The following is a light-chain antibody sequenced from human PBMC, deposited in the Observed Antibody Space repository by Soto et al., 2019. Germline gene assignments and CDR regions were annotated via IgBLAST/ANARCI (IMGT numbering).Light chain of an antibody. CDR2: KAS. J-gene: IGKJ1*01. CDR3: QQYNSLWT. CDR1: QSISTW. V-gene: IGKV1-5*03. Sequence: DIQITQSPFTLSASVGDRVTITCRASQSISTWLAWYQQKPGKAPKLLIYKASTLKSGVPSRFSGSGSGTEFTLTISSLQPDDFATDYCQQYNSLWTFGQGTKVDIK.